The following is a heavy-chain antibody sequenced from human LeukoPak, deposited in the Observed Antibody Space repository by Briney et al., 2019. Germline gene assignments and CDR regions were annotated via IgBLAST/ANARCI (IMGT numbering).Heavy chain of an antibody. CDR3: ARLYYDSSGYYYGGFDI. CDR1: GFTFSSYS. V-gene: IGHV3-21*01. D-gene: IGHD3-22*01. Sequence: KPGGSLRLSCAASGFTFSSYSMNWVRQAPGKGLEWVSSISSSSSYIYYADSVKGRFTISRDNAKNSLYLQMNSLRAEDTAVYYCARLYYDSSGYYYGGFDIWGQGTMVTVSS. CDR2: ISSSSSYI. J-gene: IGHJ3*02.